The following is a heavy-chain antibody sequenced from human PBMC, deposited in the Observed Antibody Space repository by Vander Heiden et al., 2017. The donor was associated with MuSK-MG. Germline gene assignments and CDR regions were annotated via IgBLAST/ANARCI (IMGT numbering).Heavy chain of an antibody. Sequence: QVQLQESGPGLVKPSETLSLTCAVSGYSISSGYYWGWIRQPPGKGLEWIGSIYHSGSTYYNPSLKSRVTISVDTSKNQFSLKLSSVTAADTAVYYCARQDCSGGSCWLDYWGQGTLGTVAS. CDR1: GYSISSGYY. CDR3: ARQDCSGGSCWLDY. V-gene: IGHV4-38-2*01. J-gene: IGHJ4*02. CDR2: IYHSGST. D-gene: IGHD2-15*01.